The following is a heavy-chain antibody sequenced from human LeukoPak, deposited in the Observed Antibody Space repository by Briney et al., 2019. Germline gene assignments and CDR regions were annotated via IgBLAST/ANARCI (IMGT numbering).Heavy chain of an antibody. D-gene: IGHD2-8*01. CDR1: GGSISSSNW. V-gene: IGHV4-4*02. CDR2: IYHTGSN. Sequence: SGTLSLTCAVSGGSISSSNWWSWVRQPPGKALEWIGYIYHTGSNNYEYSLKSRVTISLDPSKNRFSLRLTSVTAADTAVYYCARCTCYYGMDVWGQGTTVTVSS. J-gene: IGHJ6*02. CDR3: ARCTCYYGMDV.